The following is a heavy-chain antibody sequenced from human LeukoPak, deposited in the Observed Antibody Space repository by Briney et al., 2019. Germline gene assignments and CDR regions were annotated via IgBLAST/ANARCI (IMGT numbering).Heavy chain of an antibody. CDR1: GFTFRSYA. CDR3: ATLWFGELGLY. J-gene: IGHJ4*02. CDR2: ISGSGGST. D-gene: IGHD3-10*01. Sequence: GGSLRLSCPASGFTFRSYAMSWVRQAPGKGLEWVPAISGSGGSTYYADSVKGRFTISRDNSKNTLSLQMNSLRAEDTAVYYCATLWFGELGLYWGQGTLVSVSS. V-gene: IGHV3-23*01.